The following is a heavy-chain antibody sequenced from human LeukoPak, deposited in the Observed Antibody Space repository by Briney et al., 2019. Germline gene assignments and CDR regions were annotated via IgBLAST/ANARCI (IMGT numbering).Heavy chain of an antibody. CDR3: ARIRTDGYPEWVLDY. Sequence: SVKVSCKASGGTFSSYAISWVRQAPGQGLEWMGGIIPTFGTANYAQKFQGRVTITTDESTSTAYMELSSLRSEDTAVYYCARIRTDGYPEWVLDYWGQGTLVTVSS. D-gene: IGHD5-24*01. CDR2: IIPTFGTA. V-gene: IGHV1-69*05. J-gene: IGHJ4*02. CDR1: GGTFSSYA.